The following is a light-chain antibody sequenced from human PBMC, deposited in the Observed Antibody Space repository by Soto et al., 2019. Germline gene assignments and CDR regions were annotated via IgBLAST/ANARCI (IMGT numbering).Light chain of an antibody. J-gene: IGLJ1*01. CDR3: SSYSSSSTLFV. Sequence: QSVLAQPASVSESPGQSITISCTGTSSDVGAYKYVSWYQQHPGKAPKVMIYEVSNRPSGVSNRFSGSKSGNTASLTISGLQAEDEADYFCSSYSSSSTLFVFGTGTKVTVL. CDR2: EVS. CDR1: SSDVGAYKY. V-gene: IGLV2-14*01.